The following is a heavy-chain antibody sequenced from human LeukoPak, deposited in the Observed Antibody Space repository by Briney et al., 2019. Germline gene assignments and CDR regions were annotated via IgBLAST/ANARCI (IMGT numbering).Heavy chain of an antibody. Sequence: GGSLRLSCTASGFIFNDFWMSWVRQAPGEGLDWVSAISGTGGSTYYADSVEGRFTISRDNSENIVYLQMSSLRVEDTGVYYCAAPPDYWGQGTLVTVSS. J-gene: IGHJ4*02. V-gene: IGHV3-23*01. CDR3: AAPPDY. CDR1: GFIFNDFW. CDR2: ISGTGGST.